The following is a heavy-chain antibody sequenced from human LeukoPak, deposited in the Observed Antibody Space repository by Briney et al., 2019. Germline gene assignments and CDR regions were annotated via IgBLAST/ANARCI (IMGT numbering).Heavy chain of an antibody. CDR3: ARDMIPGYSSGWGLDY. J-gene: IGHJ4*02. Sequence: GGSLRLSCAASGFTFSTYYMSWFRQAPEMGLEWVSYINPDGSAMFYADSVKGRFTISRDNARNSLYLQMNSLRAEDTAVYYCARDMIPGYSSGWGLDYWGQGTLVTVSS. D-gene: IGHD6-19*01. CDR1: GFTFSTYY. V-gene: IGHV3-11*04. CDR2: INPDGSAM.